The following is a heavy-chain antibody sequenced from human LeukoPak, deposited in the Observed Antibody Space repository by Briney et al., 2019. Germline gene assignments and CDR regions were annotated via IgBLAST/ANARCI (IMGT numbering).Heavy chain of an antibody. CDR2: INPSGGST. Sequence: ASVKVSCKASGYTFISYDINWVRQAPGQGLEWMGIINPSGGSTSYAQKFQGRVTVTRDTSTSTVYMELSSLRSEDTAVYYCARAQAQAYGSGSYYIPVISGSDYWGQGTLVTVSS. D-gene: IGHD3-10*01. CDR3: ARAQAQAYGSGSYYIPVISGSDY. J-gene: IGHJ4*02. V-gene: IGHV1-46*01. CDR1: GYTFISYD.